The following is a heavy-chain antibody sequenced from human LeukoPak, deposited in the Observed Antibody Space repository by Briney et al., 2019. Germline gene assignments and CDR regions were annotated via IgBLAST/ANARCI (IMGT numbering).Heavy chain of an antibody. J-gene: IGHJ4*02. CDR2: IREDGSQK. CDR3: ARGLTNGQAFYY. D-gene: IGHD2-8*01. V-gene: IGHV3-7*01. CDR1: GFTFSSSW. Sequence: GGSLRLSCVASGFTFSSSWMTWVRQAPGKGLEWVASIREDGSQKTAVDSVRGRFTISRDNAKNSVYLQMDSLRAEDTAVYYCARGLTNGQAFYYWGQGTLVSVSS.